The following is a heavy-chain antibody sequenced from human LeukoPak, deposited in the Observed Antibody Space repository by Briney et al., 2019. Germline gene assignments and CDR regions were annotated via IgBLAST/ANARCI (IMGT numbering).Heavy chain of an antibody. CDR1: GGSFSGYY. V-gene: IGHV4-34*01. Sequence: SETLSLTCAVCGGSFSGYYWSWLRQPPGKGLEWIGEINHSGSTNYNPSLKSRVTISVDTSKNQFSLKLSSVTAADTAVYYCARRGGATSSPFDYWGQGTLVTVSS. CDR3: ARRGGATSSPFDY. J-gene: IGHJ4*02. D-gene: IGHD1-26*01. CDR2: INHSGST.